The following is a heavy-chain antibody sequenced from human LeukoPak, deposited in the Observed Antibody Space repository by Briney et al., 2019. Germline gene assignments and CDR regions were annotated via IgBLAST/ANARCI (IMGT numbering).Heavy chain of an antibody. Sequence: GGSLGLSCAASGFDFNNYNMNWVRQAPGKGLEWVSSITSSGTYIFYADSVKGRFTISRDNAKNSLYLQMNSLGPEDTAVYYCARDPYSGNYGNYYYYYMDVWGKGTTVTISS. CDR3: ARDPYSGNYGNYYYYYMDV. CDR1: GFDFNNYN. J-gene: IGHJ6*03. V-gene: IGHV3-21*01. D-gene: IGHD1-26*01. CDR2: ITSSGTYI.